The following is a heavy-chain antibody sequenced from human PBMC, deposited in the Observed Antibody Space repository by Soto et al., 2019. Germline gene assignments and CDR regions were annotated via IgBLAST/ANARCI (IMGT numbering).Heavy chain of an antibody. Sequence: SETLSLTCTVSGGSLISYYWSWIRQPAGKGLEWIGRIYNSGSTNYNPSLKSRVTMSVDMSKNQFSLKLSSVTAADTAAYYCARDRLETLTCGMGGWGQGTTGTVSS. J-gene: IGHJ6*02. CDR3: ARDRLETLTCGMGG. D-gene: IGHD6-19*01. V-gene: IGHV4-4*07. CDR2: IYNSGST. CDR1: GGSLISYY.